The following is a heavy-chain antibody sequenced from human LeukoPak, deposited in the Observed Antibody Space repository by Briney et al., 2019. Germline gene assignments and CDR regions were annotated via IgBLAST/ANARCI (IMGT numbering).Heavy chain of an antibody. Sequence: GGSLRLSCAASGFTFSSYAMSWVRQSPGKGRECVSAISGSGGSTYYADSVKDRFTISRDNSKNTLYLQMTSLRAEDTAVYYCAKDGQQQLARRTWFDPWGQGTLVTVSS. CDR2: ISGSGGST. V-gene: IGHV3-23*01. CDR3: AKDGQQQLARRTWFDP. J-gene: IGHJ5*02. CDR1: GFTFSSYA. D-gene: IGHD6-13*01.